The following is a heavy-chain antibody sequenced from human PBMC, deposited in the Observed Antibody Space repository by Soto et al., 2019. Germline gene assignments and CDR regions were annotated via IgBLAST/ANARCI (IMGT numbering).Heavy chain of an antibody. CDR1: GGSVSSGSYY. D-gene: IGHD3-22*01. CDR3: ARMAYYYDSSGDAFDI. J-gene: IGHJ3*02. CDR2: IYYSGST. V-gene: IGHV4-61*01. Sequence: QVQLQESGPGLVKPSETLSLTCTVSGGSVSSGSYYWSWIRQPPGKGLEWIGYIYYSGSTNYNPSLKSRVTISVDTSKNQFSLKLSSVTAADTAVYYCARMAYYYDSSGDAFDIWGQGTMVTVSS.